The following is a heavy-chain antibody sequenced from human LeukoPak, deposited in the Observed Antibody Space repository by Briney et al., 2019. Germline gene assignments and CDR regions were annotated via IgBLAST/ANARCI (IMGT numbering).Heavy chain of an antibody. J-gene: IGHJ5*02. V-gene: IGHV3-9*01. CDR3: VKDQTTVSLSGWFDP. CDR2: ISWNSGSI. D-gene: IGHD4-17*01. CDR1: GFTFDDYA. Sequence: SGGSLRLSCAASGFTFDDYAMHWVRQAPGKGLEWVSGISWNSGSIGYADSVKGRFTISRDNAKNSLYLQMDSLRPEDTALYYCVKDQTTVSLSGWFDPWGQGTLVTVSS.